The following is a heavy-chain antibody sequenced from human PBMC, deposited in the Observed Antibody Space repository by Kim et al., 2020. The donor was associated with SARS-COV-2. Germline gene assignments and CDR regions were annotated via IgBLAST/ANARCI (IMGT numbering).Heavy chain of an antibody. D-gene: IGHD3-10*01. Sequence: SETLSLTCTVSGGSISSYYWSWIRQPPGKGLEWIGYIYYSGSTNYNPSLKSRVTISVDTSKNQFSLKLSSVTAADTAVYYCASSYGSGNWFDPWGQRTLVTVSS. CDR1: GGSISSYY. CDR3: ASSYGSGNWFDP. CDR2: IYYSGST. V-gene: IGHV4-59*13. J-gene: IGHJ5*02.